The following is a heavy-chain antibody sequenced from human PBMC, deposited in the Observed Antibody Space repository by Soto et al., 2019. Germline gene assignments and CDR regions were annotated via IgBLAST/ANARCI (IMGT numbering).Heavy chain of an antibody. CDR1: GSSFSDYY. Sequence: QVQLVESGGGLVKPGGSLRLSCAASGSSFSDYYMSWIRQSPGKGLEWLSYITSSSSYTHYADSVKGRFTISRDNAKKSLDLQMNSLRAEDTAVYYCAGGQDNLAVNFDYWGQGTPVTVSS. CDR2: ITSSSSYT. V-gene: IGHV3-11*05. CDR3: AGGQDNLAVNFDY. J-gene: IGHJ4*02. D-gene: IGHD1-1*01.